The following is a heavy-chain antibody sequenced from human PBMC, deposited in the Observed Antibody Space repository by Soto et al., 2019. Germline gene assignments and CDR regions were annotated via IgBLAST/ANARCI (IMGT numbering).Heavy chain of an antibody. V-gene: IGHV1-18*01. J-gene: IGHJ6*02. CDR2: ISAYNGNT. CDR3: ARDPTSSAFPTYYYYYGMDV. CDR1: GYTFTSYG. Sequence: QVQLVQSGAEVKKPGASVKVSCKASGYTFTSYGISWVRQAPGQGLEWMGWISAYNGNTNYAQKLQGRVTMTTDTTTSTAYMELRSLRSDDTAVYYCARDPTSSAFPTYYYYYGMDVWGQGTTVTVSS.